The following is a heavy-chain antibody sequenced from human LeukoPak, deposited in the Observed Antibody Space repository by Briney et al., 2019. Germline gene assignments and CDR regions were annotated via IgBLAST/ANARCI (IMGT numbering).Heavy chain of an antibody. CDR1: GFTFSTYE. V-gene: IGHV3-48*03. Sequence: PGGSLRLSCAASGFTFSTYEMNWVRQAPGKGLEWVSYISNSASNIYYADSVKGRFTISRDNSKNSLYLQMNGLRAEDTAVYYCVKDLGRYRNNCFDYWGQGTVVTVSS. J-gene: IGHJ4*02. CDR2: ISNSASNI. D-gene: IGHD1-26*01. CDR3: VKDLGRYRNNCFDY.